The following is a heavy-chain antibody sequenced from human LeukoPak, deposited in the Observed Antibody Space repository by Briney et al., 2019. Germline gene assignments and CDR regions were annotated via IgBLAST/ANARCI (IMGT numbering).Heavy chain of an antibody. CDR1: GGTFSSYA. D-gene: IGHD2-15*01. CDR3: ARDMRWDIVVVVAAYYFDY. Sequence: GSSVKVSCKASGGTFSSYAISWVRQAPGQGLEWMGRIIPILGIANYAQKFQGRVTITADKSTSTAYMELSSLRSEDTAVYYCARDMRWDIVVVVAAYYFDYWGQGTLVTVSS. J-gene: IGHJ4*02. CDR2: IIPILGIA. V-gene: IGHV1-69*04.